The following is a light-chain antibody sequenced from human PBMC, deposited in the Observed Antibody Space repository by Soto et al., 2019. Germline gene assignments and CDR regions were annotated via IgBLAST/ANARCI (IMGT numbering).Light chain of an antibody. Sequence: QSVLSQPPSASGTPGQTVTISCSGRSSNIGSNIVNWYKQLPGTAPKLLIYNNDHRPSGVADRFSGSKSGTSASLAISGLQYEDEADYYCSAWDASLSAILFGGGTKLTVL. CDR2: NND. V-gene: IGLV1-44*01. J-gene: IGLJ3*02. CDR1: SSNIGSNI. CDR3: SAWDASLSAIL.